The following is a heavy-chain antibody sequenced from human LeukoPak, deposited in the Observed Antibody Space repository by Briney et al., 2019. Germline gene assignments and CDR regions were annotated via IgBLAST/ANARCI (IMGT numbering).Heavy chain of an antibody. CDR1: GGSISSSSYY. V-gene: IGHV4-39*01. CDR2: IYYTRST. D-gene: IGHD3-22*01. CDR3: ARGVTMIVVVIHDWHFDL. J-gene: IGHJ2*01. Sequence: PSETLSLTCTVSGGSISSSSYYWGWIRQPPGKGLEWIGSIYYTRSTYYNPSLKSRVTISVDTSKNQFSLKLTSVTAADTAVYYCARGVTMIVVVIHDWHFDLWGRGTLVTVSS.